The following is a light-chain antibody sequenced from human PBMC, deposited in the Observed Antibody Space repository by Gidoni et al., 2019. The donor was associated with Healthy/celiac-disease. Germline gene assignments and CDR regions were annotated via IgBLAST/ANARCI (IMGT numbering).Light chain of an antibody. J-gene: IGKJ1*01. CDR3: QQYGSSRGAGGM. CDR2: GAS. V-gene: IGKV3-20*01. CDR1: QSVSSSY. Sequence: EIVLTQSPGTLSLSPGERATLSCRASQSVSSSYLAWYQQKPGQAPRLLIYGASSRATGIPDRFSGSGSGTDFTLTISRLEPEDFAVYYCQQYGSSRGAGGMFGQGTKVEIK.